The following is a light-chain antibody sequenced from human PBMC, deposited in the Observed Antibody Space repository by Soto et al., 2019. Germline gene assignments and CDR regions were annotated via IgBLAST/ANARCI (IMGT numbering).Light chain of an antibody. J-gene: IGLJ3*02. CDR2: LNSDGSH. Sequence: QLVLTQSPSASASLGASVNLTCTLSSGQSSYAIAWHQLQPEKGPRYLMKLNSDGSHSKGDGIPDRFSGSSSGAERYLTISSLQSEDEADYYCQTWGTGIRVFGGGTKLTVL. CDR3: QTWGTGIRV. CDR1: SGQSSYA. V-gene: IGLV4-69*02.